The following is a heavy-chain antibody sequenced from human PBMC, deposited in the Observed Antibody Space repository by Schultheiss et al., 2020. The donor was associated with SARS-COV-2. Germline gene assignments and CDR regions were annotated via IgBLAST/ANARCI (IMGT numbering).Heavy chain of an antibody. V-gene: IGHV4-59*08. CDR3: ARQRRGGGWFDP. CDR1: GGSISSYY. CDR2: IYYSGST. D-gene: IGHD3-10*01. Sequence: SETLSLTCTVSGGSISSYYWSWIRQPPGKGLEWIGYIYYSGSTNYNPSLKSRVTISVDTSKNQFSLKLSSVTAADTAVYYCARQRRGGGWFDPWGQGTLVTVSS. J-gene: IGHJ5*02.